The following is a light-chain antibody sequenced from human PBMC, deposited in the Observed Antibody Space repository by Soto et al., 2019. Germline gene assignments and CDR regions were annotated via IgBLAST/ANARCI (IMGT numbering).Light chain of an antibody. J-gene: IGKJ1*01. Sequence: EIVMTQSPATLSVSPGERATVSCRASQSVGSNLAWYQQKAGQAPSLLIYGASTRATGVPARFSGSGSGTEFTLTISSLQAEDFAGYYCQQYSYWRTFGKGTKVDIK. V-gene: IGKV3-15*01. CDR1: QSVGSN. CDR2: GAS. CDR3: QQYSYWRT.